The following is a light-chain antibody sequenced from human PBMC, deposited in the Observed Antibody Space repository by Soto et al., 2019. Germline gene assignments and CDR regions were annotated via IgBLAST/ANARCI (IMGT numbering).Light chain of an antibody. CDR1: QSVSSNN. CDR3: QQYDKSIT. J-gene: IGKJ5*01. V-gene: IGKV3-20*01. Sequence: EIVLTQSPGTLSLSPGDTATLSCRASQSVSSNNLAWYHQKPGQTPRLLIYGASSRATGIPDRFSGSGSGTDFTLTISRLEPEDFAVYYCQQYDKSITFGQGTRLEIE. CDR2: GAS.